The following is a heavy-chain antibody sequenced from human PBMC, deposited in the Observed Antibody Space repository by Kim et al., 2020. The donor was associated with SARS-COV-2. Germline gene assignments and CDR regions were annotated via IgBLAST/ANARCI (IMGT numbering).Heavy chain of an antibody. CDR2: IYPGDSDT. CDR1: GYSFTSYW. D-gene: IGHD6-19*01. J-gene: IGHJ4*02. V-gene: IGHV5-51*01. CDR3: ARQRFPGYSSGWYYFDY. Sequence: GESLKISCQGSGYSFTSYWIGWGRQMPGKGLEWMGIIYPGDSDTRYSPSFQGQVTISADKSISTAYLQWSSLKASDTAMYYCARQRFPGYSSGWYYFDYWGQGTLVTVSS.